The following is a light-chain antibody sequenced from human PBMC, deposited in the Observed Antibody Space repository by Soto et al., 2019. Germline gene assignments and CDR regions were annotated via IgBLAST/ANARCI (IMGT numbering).Light chain of an antibody. CDR1: SSDVGGYNY. J-gene: IGLJ3*02. V-gene: IGLV2-14*01. CDR3: SSYTSSSTLDWV. Sequence: QSVPTQPASVSGSPGQSITISCTGTSSDVGGYNYVSWYQQHPGKAPKLMIYDVSNRPSGVSNRFSGSKSGNTASLTISGLQAEDEADYYCSSYTSSSTLDWVFGGGTKLTVL. CDR2: DVS.